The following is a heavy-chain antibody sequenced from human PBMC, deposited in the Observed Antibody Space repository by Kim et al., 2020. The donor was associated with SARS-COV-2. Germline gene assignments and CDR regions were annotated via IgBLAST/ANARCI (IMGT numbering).Heavy chain of an antibody. J-gene: IGHJ4*02. CDR1: GYTFTSYY. Sequence: ASVKVSCKASGYTFTSYYMHWVRQAPGQGLEWMGIINPSGGSTSYAQKFQGRVTMTRDTSTSTVYMELSSLRSEDTAVYYCARSPVPGIAVAGTRYFDYWGQGTLVTVSS. CDR3: ARSPVPGIAVAGTRYFDY. CDR2: INPSGGST. D-gene: IGHD6-19*01. V-gene: IGHV1-46*01.